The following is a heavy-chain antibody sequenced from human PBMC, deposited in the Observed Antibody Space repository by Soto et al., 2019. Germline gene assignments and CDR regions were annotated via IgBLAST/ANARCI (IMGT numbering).Heavy chain of an antibody. V-gene: IGHV4-34*01. CDR1: SGSFSGFY. D-gene: IGHD5-18*01. Sequence: TSETLSLTCSIYSGSFSGFYWSWIRQPPGKRLEWIGEISQSGSTNYNPSLKSRVSISVDTSKNQFSLNLTSVTAADTAVYFCARSLGYIYGNWFDPWGQGTLVTVSS. CDR3: ARSLGYIYGNWFDP. J-gene: IGHJ5*02. CDR2: ISQSGST.